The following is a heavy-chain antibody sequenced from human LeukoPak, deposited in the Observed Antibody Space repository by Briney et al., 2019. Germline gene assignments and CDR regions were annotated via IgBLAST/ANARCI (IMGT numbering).Heavy chain of an antibody. D-gene: IGHD2-15*01. Sequence: GGSLRLSCAASGFTFSIYGMNWVRQAPGKGLEWVSSITGSGTYIYYADSVKGRFTISRDNARDSLYLQMDSLRAEDTSVYFCARARTGGTWSFDPWGQGTLVTVSS. J-gene: IGHJ5*02. V-gene: IGHV3-21*01. CDR3: ARARTGGTWSFDP. CDR2: ITGSGTYI. CDR1: GFTFSIYG.